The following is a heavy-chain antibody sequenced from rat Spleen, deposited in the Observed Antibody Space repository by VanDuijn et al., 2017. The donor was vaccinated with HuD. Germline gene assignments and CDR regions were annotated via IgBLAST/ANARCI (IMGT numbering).Heavy chain of an antibody. J-gene: IGHJ2*01. CDR1: GFTFSNYG. V-gene: IGHV5-27*01. D-gene: IGHD5-1*01. Sequence: EVQLVESGGGLVQPGRSLKLSCAASGFTFSNYGMHWIRQAPTKGLEWVAYISTGGGSTYYRGSVKGRFTISRDNAKSTLYLQIDSRRSEDTATYFCTTDRLGADYFDYWGQGVMVTVSS. CDR3: TTDRLGADYFDY. CDR2: ISTGGGST.